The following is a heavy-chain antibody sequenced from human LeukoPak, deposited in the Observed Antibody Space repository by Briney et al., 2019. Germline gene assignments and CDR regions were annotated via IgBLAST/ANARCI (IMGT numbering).Heavy chain of an antibody. CDR3: AKNRVVFNWNYAYYFDS. CDR1: GFTFSNYA. CDR2: ISHDGNNK. D-gene: IGHD1-7*01. J-gene: IGHJ4*02. V-gene: IGHV3-30*18. Sequence: GGSLRLSCAASGFTFSNYAMHWVRQAPGKGLEWVALISHDGNNKYYADSVKGRFTISRDNSKNTLYLQMNSLRADDTAVYYCAKNRVVFNWNYAYYFDSWGQGTLVTVSS.